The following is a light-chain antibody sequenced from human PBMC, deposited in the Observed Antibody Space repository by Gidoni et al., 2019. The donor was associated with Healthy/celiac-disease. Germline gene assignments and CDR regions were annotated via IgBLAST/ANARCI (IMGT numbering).Light chain of an antibody. CDR3: RQRSNWPLT. Sequence: EIVLTPSPATLSSSPGERATLSCRASQSVSSYLAWYQQKPGQAPRLLIYDASNRATGIPARCSGSGSGTDFTLTIRGLEHEDFAVYYCRQRSNWPLTFXGXTKVEIK. CDR1: QSVSSY. CDR2: DAS. J-gene: IGKJ4*01. V-gene: IGKV3-11*01.